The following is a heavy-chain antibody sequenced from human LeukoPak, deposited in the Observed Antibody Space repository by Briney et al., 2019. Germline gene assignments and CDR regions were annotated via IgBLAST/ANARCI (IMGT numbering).Heavy chain of an antibody. CDR1: GGSFSGYY. J-gene: IGHJ3*02. Sequence: PSETLSLTCAVYGGSFSGYYWSWIRQPPGKRLEWIGYVYYSGSTNYNPSLKSRVTISVDTSKKQFSLKLSSATAADTAVYYCARVLDLSKRGLDAFDIWGQGTMVTVSS. CDR2: VYYSGST. D-gene: IGHD3-16*01. V-gene: IGHV4-59*01. CDR3: ARVLDLSKRGLDAFDI.